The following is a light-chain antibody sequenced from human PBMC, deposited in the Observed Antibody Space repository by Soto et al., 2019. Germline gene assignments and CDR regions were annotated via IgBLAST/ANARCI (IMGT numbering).Light chain of an antibody. CDR1: QSISSW. J-gene: IGKJ1*01. Sequence: DSQMTQSPSTLSASVGDRDTITCRASQSISSWLAWYQQKPGKAPKLLIYDASSLESGVPSRFSGSGSGTEFTLTISSLQPDDFATSYCQQYNSYSWTFGQGTKVEIK. V-gene: IGKV1-5*01. CDR3: QQYNSYSWT. CDR2: DAS.